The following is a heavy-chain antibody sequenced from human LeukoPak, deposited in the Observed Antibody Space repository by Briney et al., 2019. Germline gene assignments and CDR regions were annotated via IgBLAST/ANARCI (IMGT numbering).Heavy chain of an antibody. CDR2: INTKTGSP. J-gene: IGHJ4*02. CDR1: GHTFTNYP. V-gene: IGHV7-4-1*02. CDR3: AREGYSRGQGSPFDY. D-gene: IGHD6-19*01. Sequence: GASVKVSCKASGHTFTNYPMIWVRQAPGGGLEWMGWINTKTGSPTYAQGFTGRFVFSLDTSVSTAYLQISGLKAEDTAVYYCAREGYSRGQGSPFDYWGQGTLVTVSS.